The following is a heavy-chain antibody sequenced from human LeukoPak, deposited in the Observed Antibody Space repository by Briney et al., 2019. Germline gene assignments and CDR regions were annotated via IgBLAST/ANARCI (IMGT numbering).Heavy chain of an antibody. CDR1: GFTFSSHA. CDR2: ISDSGSST. J-gene: IGHJ4*02. CDR3: TKDDYDPIGAFTSAY. Sequence: GGSLRLSCAASGFTFSSHAMSWVRQAPGKGLEWVSTISDSGSSTSYAPSVKGRFTISRDNSKIMVYMQMNSLRAEATAVYFCTKDDYDPIGAFTSAYWGRGTLVSVSS. V-gene: IGHV3-23*01. D-gene: IGHD3-22*01.